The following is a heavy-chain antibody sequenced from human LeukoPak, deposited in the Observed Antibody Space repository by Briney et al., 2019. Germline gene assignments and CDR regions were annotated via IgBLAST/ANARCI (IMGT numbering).Heavy chain of an antibody. CDR2: IQTNTGNA. CDR3: ARDPGYRYGYGDAFDI. V-gene: IGHV7-4-1*02. CDR1: GYTFSSVA. J-gene: IGHJ3*02. Sequence: ASVKGSCNASGYTFSSVAMNWVRQAPGQGLEWRGWIQTNTGNATYAQGFTGRFVFSLDTSASTAYLQISSLKAEDTGVCCCARDPGYRYGYGDAFDIWGQGTMVTVSS. D-gene: IGHD5-18*01.